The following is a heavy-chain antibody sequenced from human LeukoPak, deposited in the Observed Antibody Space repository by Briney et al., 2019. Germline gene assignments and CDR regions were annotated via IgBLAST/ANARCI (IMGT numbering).Heavy chain of an antibody. Sequence: RPSCAAPRVRISSNARRSARQETKKGLEWVSANSGSGGSTYYADSVKGRFTISRDNSKNTLYLQMNSLRTEETAVYYCAKGPAMVRGTFDPWGQGTLVTVSS. CDR1: RVRISSNA. D-gene: IGHD3-10*01. J-gene: IGHJ5*02. V-gene: IGHV3-23*01. CDR2: NSGSGGST. CDR3: AKGPAMVRGTFDP.